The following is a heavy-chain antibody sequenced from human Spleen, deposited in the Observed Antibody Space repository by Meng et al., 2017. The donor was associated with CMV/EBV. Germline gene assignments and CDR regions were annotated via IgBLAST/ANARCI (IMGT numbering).Heavy chain of an antibody. Sequence: SETLSLTCTVSGGSVSSGSYYWSWIRQPPGKGLEWIGYIYYSGSTNYNPSLKSRVTISVDTSKNQFSLKLSPVTAADTAVYYCARSRQYYDILTGYSPFFDYWGQGTLVTVS. D-gene: IGHD3-9*01. CDR1: GGSVSSGSYY. V-gene: IGHV4-61*01. J-gene: IGHJ4*02. CDR2: IYYSGST. CDR3: ARSRQYYDILTGYSPFFDY.